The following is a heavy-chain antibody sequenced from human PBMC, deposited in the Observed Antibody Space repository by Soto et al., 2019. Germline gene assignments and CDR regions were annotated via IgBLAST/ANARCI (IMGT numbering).Heavy chain of an antibody. V-gene: IGHV4-34*01. CDR2: INHSGST. Sequence: SETLSLTCAVYGGSFSGYYWSWIRQPPGKGLEWIGEINHSGSTNYNPSLKSRVTISVDTSKNQFSLKLSSVTAADTAVYYCARDKGSSLGDWGQGTLVTVS. J-gene: IGHJ4*02. CDR1: GGSFSGYY. CDR3: ARDKGSSLGD. D-gene: IGHD6-13*01.